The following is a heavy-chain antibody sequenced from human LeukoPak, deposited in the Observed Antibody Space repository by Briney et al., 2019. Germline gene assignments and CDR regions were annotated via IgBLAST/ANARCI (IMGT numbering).Heavy chain of an antibody. V-gene: IGHV4-38-2*02. CDR3: ARVGTVNYYYGMDV. Sequence: SETVSLTCTVSGYSITSGYFWGWIRQPPGKGLEWIGRIYHSGSTNYNSSLKSRVTISVDTSKNQIFLKLNSVTAADTAVYYCARVGTVNYYYGMDVWGKGTTVTVSS. CDR1: GYSITSGYF. D-gene: IGHD4-17*01. CDR2: IYHSGST. J-gene: IGHJ6*04.